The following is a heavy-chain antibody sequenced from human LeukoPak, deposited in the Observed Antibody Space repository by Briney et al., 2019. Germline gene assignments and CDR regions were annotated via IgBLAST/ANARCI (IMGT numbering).Heavy chain of an antibody. CDR2: ISWNSGSI. V-gene: IGHV3-9*01. J-gene: IGHJ3*02. D-gene: IGHD2-2*01. CDR1: GFTFDDYA. CDR3: AKSLHPRYCSSTSCYPDAFDI. Sequence: GGSLRLSCAASGFTFDDYAMHWVRQAPGKGLEWVSGISWNSGSIGYADSVKGRFTISRDNAKNSLYLQMNSLRAEDTALYYCAKSLHPRYCSSTSCYPDAFDIWGQGTMVTVSS.